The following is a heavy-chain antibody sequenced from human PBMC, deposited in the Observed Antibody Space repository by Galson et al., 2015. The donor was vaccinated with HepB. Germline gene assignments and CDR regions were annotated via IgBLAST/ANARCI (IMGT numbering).Heavy chain of an antibody. J-gene: IGHJ4*02. V-gene: IGHV3-15*01. D-gene: IGHD4-17*01. Sequence: SLRLSCAASGFTFSNAWMSWVRQAPGRGLEWVGRIKSKTDGGTTDYAAPVIGRFTISRDDSKNTLYLQMNSLKTEDTAAYYCTTDQPDYALGYWGQGTLVTVSS. CDR3: TTDQPDYALGY. CDR1: GFTFSNAW. CDR2: IKSKTDGGTT.